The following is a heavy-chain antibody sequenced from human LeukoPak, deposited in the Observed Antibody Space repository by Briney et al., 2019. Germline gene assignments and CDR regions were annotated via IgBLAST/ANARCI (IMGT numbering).Heavy chain of an antibody. J-gene: IGHJ3*02. CDR3: ARGGSIALHAFDI. D-gene: IGHD6-6*01. Sequence: ASVTVSCKASGYTFTYRYLHWVRQAPGQALEWMGWITPFNGNTNYAQKFQDRVTITRDRSMSTAYMELSSLRSEDTAMYYCARGGSIALHAFDIWGQGTMVTVSS. CDR2: ITPFNGNT. CDR1: GYTFTYRY. V-gene: IGHV1-45*02.